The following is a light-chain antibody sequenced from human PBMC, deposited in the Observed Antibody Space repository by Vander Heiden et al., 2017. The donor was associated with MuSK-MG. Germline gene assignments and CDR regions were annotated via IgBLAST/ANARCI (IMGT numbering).Light chain of an antibody. CDR3: QQYNSYSRS. CDR2: KAS. J-gene: IGKJ1*01. CDR1: QSISSW. V-gene: IGKV1-5*03. Sequence: DIQMTQSPSTLSASVGDRVTITCRASQSISSWLAWYQQKPGKAPKLLIYKASSLESGVPSRFSGSGSGTEFTLTISSLQPDDFATYYCQQYNSYSRSFGHGTKVEI.